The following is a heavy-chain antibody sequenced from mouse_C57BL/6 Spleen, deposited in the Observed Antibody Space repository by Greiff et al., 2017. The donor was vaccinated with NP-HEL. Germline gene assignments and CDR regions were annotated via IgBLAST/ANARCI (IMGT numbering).Heavy chain of an antibody. D-gene: IGHD1-1*02. J-gene: IGHJ4*01. V-gene: IGHV1-82*01. CDR2: IYPGDGDT. CDR1: GYAFSSSW. Sequence: QVQLQQSGPELVKPGASVKISCKASGYAFSSSWMNWVKQRPGKGLEWIGRIYPGDGDTNYNGKFKGKATLTADKASSTAYMQLSSLTSEDSAVYFCARLYGPVYYAMDYWGQGTSVTVSS. CDR3: ARLYGPVYYAMDY.